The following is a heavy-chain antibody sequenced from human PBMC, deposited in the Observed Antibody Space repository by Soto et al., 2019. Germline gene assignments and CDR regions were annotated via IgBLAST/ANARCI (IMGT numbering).Heavy chain of an antibody. Sequence: GGSLRLSCAASGFTFSSYAMSWVRQAPGKGLEWVSSISGSGGSTYYADSVKGRFTISRDNSKNTLYLQMNSLRAEDTAVYYCATQKFSTVGPFDYWGQGSLVTGSS. V-gene: IGHV3-23*01. CDR1: GFTFSSYA. J-gene: IGHJ4*02. D-gene: IGHD4-4*01. CDR3: ATQKFSTVGPFDY. CDR2: ISGSGGST.